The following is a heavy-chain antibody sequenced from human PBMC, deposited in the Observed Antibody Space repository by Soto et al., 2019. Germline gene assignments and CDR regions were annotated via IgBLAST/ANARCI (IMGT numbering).Heavy chain of an antibody. D-gene: IGHD6-13*01. CDR2: GG. J-gene: IGHJ4*02. CDR1: GFSLSTSGRT. V-gene: IGHV2-5*01. CDR3: TLRQDSSRGPIY. Sequence: QITLKESGPTLVKPTEPLTLTCSVSGFSLSTSGRTLGWIRQRPGKAPEWLALGGQYSPSLQSRVTFTKDTSKNQVVLTLTDMDPADTATYYCTLRQDSSRGPIYWGQGILVTVSS.